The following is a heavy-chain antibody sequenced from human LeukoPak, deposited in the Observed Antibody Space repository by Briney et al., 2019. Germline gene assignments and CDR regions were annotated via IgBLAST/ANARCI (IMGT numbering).Heavy chain of an antibody. CDR2: IKQDESEK. Sequence: GGSLRLSCAASGFTFSSYWMSWVRQAPGKGLEWVANIKQDESEKYYVDSVKGRFTISRDNAKNSLYLQMNSLRAEDTAVYYCARDERWLQSNAFDIWGQGTMVTVSS. CDR3: ARDERWLQSNAFDI. CDR1: GFTFSSYW. V-gene: IGHV3-7*03. D-gene: IGHD5-24*01. J-gene: IGHJ3*02.